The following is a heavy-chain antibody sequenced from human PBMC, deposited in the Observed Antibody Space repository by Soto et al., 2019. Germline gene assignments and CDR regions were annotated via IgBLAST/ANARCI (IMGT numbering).Heavy chain of an antibody. CDR1: GYSFTDYH. CDR3: ARGDSTGCSNGVCSFFYDHDMDV. D-gene: IGHD2-8*01. V-gene: IGHV1-2*04. J-gene: IGHJ6*02. CDR2: INPKSGGT. Sequence: ASVKVSCKASGYSFTDYHIHWVRQAPGQGLEWLGRINPKSGGTSTAQKFQGWVTMTTDTSISTASMELTRLTSDDTAIYYCARGDSTGCSNGVCSFFYDHDMDVWGQGTTVTVSS.